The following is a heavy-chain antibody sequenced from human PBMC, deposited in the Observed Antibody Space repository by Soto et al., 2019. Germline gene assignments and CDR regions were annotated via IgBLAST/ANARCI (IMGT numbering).Heavy chain of an antibody. J-gene: IGHJ4*02. CDR2: INPSGGST. CDR1: GYTFTSYY. V-gene: IGHV1-46*03. Sequence: QVQLVQSGAEVKKPGASVKVSCKASGYTFTSYYMHWVRQAPGQGLEWMGMINPSGGSTTYAQKFQDGVTMTRDTSTSKVCMELSSLRSEDTAVYYCSREGLGRSGFDYWGQGTLVTVSS. D-gene: IGHD1-26*01. CDR3: SREGLGRSGFDY.